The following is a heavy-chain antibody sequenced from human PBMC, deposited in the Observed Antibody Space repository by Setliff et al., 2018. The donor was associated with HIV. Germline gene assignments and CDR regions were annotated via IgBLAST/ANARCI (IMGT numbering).Heavy chain of an antibody. J-gene: IGHJ4*02. CDR3: ARQMTIPGVAVTPVDY. CDR1: GGSIRSYY. V-gene: IGHV4-59*08. Sequence: SETLSLTCTVSGGSIRSYYWSWIRQSPGKGLEWIGYVFYNGDTAYNPSLKSRLTISVDTSKSQFSLKLTSVTAADTAVYYRARQMTIPGVAVTPVDYWGQGALVTVSS. CDR2: VFYNGDT. D-gene: IGHD3-3*01.